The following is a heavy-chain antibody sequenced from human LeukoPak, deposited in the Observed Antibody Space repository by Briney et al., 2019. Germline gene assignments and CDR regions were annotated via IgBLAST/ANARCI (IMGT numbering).Heavy chain of an antibody. V-gene: IGHV3-48*01. CDR1: GFTFSSYS. CDR3: ARDLPRLAFYFDY. D-gene: IGHD6-25*01. J-gene: IGHJ4*02. CDR2: ISSSSSII. Sequence: PGGSLRLSCAASGFTFSSYSMNWVRQAPGKGLEWVSYISSSSSIIYYAGSAKGRFTISRDNAKNALYLQMNSLRAEDTAVYYCARDLPRLAFYFDYWGQGTLVTVSS.